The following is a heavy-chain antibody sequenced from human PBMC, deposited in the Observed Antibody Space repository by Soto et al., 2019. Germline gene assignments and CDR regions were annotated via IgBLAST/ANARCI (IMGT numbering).Heavy chain of an antibody. J-gene: IGHJ5*02. D-gene: IGHD1-1*01. CDR1: GFSLSDARLG. CDR2: IFSNDEK. Sequence: SVPTLVNPTEALTLTCTVSGFSLSDARLGVSWIRQPPGKALEWLAHIFSNDEKAYSLSLMRGLTISKDTSKSQVVLTVTNVDPVDTATYFCARITTGGRRNTWFDPWGQGTLVTVSS. V-gene: IGHV2-26*01. CDR3: ARITTGGRRNTWFDP.